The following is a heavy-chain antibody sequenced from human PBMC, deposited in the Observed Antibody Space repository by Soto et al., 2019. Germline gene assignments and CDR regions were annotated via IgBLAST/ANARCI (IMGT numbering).Heavy chain of an antibody. CDR2: IDDAGSGT. J-gene: IGHJ4*02. CDR1: GLTLSNAW. CDR3: TTVFDY. V-gene: IGHV3-74*01. D-gene: IGHD4-17*01. Sequence: EVQLVESGGGLVQPGGSLRLSCAASGLTLSNAWMHWVRQTPGKGLVWVSRIDDAGSGTSYADSVKGRFTISRDSAKNTVYLQMNSLRVEDTAVYYCTTVFDYWGQGTLVTVSS.